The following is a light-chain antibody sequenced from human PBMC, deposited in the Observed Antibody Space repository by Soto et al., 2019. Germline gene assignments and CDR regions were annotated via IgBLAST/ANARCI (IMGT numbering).Light chain of an antibody. CDR2: EVT. CDR1: SSDVGRYIL. J-gene: IGLJ3*02. CDR3: CSYAGGSTWV. Sequence: QSALTQPASVSGSPGQSITISCTGTSSDVGRYILVSWYQQHPGKAPKLLISEVTKRPSGVSNRFSGSKSGNTASLTISGLLAADEADYYCCSYAGGSTWVFGGGTKVTVL. V-gene: IGLV2-23*02.